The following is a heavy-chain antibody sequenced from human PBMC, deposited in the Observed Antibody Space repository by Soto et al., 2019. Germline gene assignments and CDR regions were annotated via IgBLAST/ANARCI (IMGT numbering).Heavy chain of an antibody. CDR1: GGSISSYY. V-gene: IGHV4-59*01. CDR2: IYYSGST. D-gene: IGHD4-17*01. CDR3: ARVTNYGGRPRGHFDY. J-gene: IGHJ4*02. Sequence: QVQLQESGPGLVKPSETLSLTCTVSGGSISSYYWSWIRQPPGKGLEWIGYIYYSGSTNYNPSLKSRVTISVDTSKNQFSLKLSSVTAADTAVYYCARVTNYGGRPRGHFDYWGQGTLVTVSS.